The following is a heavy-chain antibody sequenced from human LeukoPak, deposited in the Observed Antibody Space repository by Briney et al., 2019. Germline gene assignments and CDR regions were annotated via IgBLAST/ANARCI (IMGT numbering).Heavy chain of an antibody. V-gene: IGHV3-15*01. D-gene: IGHD5-18*01. Sequence: GGSLRLSCAVSGLTFNDAWVSWFGQAPGKGLKWVAGMTVGVTANSAAPVGSSFTLSLDHSTTPLFIQMSTVTNADTAAYYSTTATTRGWIPYFDSWGEGTVVTVSS. CDR3: TTATTRGWIPYFDS. CDR2: MTVGVTA. J-gene: IGHJ4*02. CDR1: GLTFNDAW.